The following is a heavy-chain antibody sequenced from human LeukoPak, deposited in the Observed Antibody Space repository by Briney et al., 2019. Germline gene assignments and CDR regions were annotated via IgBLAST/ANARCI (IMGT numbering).Heavy chain of an antibody. J-gene: IGHJ3*02. V-gene: IGHV1-2*02. CDR1: GHTFTGYY. Sequence: ASVKVSCKASGHTFTGYYMHWVRQAPGQGLEWMGWINPNSGGTKYAQKFQGRVTMTRDTSISTAYMELSRLRSDDTAVYYCARESSVYPRDAFDIWGQGTMVTVSS. D-gene: IGHD1-14*01. CDR2: INPNSGGT. CDR3: ARESSVYPRDAFDI.